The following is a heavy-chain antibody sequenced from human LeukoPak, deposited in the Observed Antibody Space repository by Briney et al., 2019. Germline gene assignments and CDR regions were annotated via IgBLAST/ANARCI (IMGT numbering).Heavy chain of an antibody. CDR2: INPNSGGT. Sequence: ASVKVSCKASGYTFTGYYMHWVRQAPGQGLEWMGWINPNSGGTNYAQKFQGRVTMTRDTSISTAYMELSRLRSDDTAVYYCASPFSMYYYDSSGSQDAFDIWGQGTMVTVSS. D-gene: IGHD3-22*01. CDR3: ASPFSMYYYDSSGSQDAFDI. V-gene: IGHV1-2*02. J-gene: IGHJ3*02. CDR1: GYTFTGYY.